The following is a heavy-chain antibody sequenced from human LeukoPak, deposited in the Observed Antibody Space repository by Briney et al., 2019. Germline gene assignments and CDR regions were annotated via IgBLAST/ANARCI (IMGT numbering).Heavy chain of an antibody. J-gene: IGHJ6*04. V-gene: IGHV4-39*07. CDR2: IFYSGST. D-gene: IGHD1-26*01. Sequence: SETLSLTCTVSSGSISTSNYYWGWVRQPPGKALEWIGNIFYSGSTYYSPSLKSRVTISLDTSRNQFSLKLSSVTAADTAVYYCARELVGAMDVWGKGTTVTISS. CDR3: ARELVGAMDV. CDR1: SGSISTSNYY.